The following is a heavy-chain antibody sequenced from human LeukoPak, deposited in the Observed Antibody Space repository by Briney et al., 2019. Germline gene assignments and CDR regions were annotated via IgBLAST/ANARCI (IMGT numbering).Heavy chain of an antibody. Sequence: PGRSLRLSCAASGFTFSSYAMHWVRQAPGKGLEWVAVISYDGSNKYYADSVKGRFTISRDNSKNTLYLQMNSLRAEDTAVYYCAKGVQHYDILTAYYTPPTSDYWGQGTLVTVSS. V-gene: IGHV3-30-3*01. J-gene: IGHJ4*02. CDR1: GFTFSSYA. CDR2: ISYDGSNK. CDR3: AKGVQHYDILTAYYTPPTSDY. D-gene: IGHD3-9*01.